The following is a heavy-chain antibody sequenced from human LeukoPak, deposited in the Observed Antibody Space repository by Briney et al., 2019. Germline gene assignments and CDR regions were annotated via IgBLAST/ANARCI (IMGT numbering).Heavy chain of an antibody. Sequence: GGSLRLSCAAPGFTFSKYAMTWVRQAPGKGLEWVSAISSSTLKIYYADSVKGRFTISRDNAKNSLYLQMNSLRAEDTAVYYCARDQVVGAIGLFDPWGQGTLVTVSS. CDR1: GFTFSKYA. V-gene: IGHV3-21*01. CDR3: ARDQVVGAIGLFDP. J-gene: IGHJ5*02. D-gene: IGHD1-26*01. CDR2: ISSSTLKI.